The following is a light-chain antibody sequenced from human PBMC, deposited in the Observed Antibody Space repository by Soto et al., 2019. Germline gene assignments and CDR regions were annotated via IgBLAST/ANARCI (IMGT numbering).Light chain of an antibody. V-gene: IGLV2-23*02. CDR2: EVS. CDR3: CSYAGSSTPYV. Sequence: QSVLTQPASVSGSPGQSITISCTGTSSDVGSYNLVSWYKQHPGKAPNLMIYEVSKRPSGVSNCFSGSKSGNTASLTISGLQAEDEDDYYCCSYAGSSTPYVFGTGTKVTVL. CDR1: SSDVGSYNL. J-gene: IGLJ1*01.